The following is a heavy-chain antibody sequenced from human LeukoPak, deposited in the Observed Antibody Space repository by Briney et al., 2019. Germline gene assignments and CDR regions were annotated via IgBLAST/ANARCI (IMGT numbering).Heavy chain of an antibody. D-gene: IGHD3-3*01. Sequence: SQTLSLTCTVSGGSISSGSYYWSWIRQPAGKGLEWIGRIYTSGSTNYNPSLKSRVTISVDTSKNQFSLKLSSVTAADTAVYYCARELLFGVAYYYYYMDVWGKGTTVTVSS. CDR1: GGSISSGSYY. J-gene: IGHJ6*03. V-gene: IGHV4-61*02. CDR3: ARELLFGVAYYYYYMDV. CDR2: IYTSGST.